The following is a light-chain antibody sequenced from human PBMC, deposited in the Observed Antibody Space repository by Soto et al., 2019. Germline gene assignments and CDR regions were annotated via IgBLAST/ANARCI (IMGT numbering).Light chain of an antibody. CDR2: GAS. CDR3: QQYGSSPPYT. V-gene: IGKV3-20*01. J-gene: IGKJ2*01. CDR1: QSVSSSY. Sequence: EIVLTQSPGTLSLSPGERATLSCRASQSVSSSYLAWYQQKPGQAPRLLIYGASSRATGIPDRFSGSGSWTYFNLTISRLAPEDFSVYYCQQYGSSPPYTFGQGTKLEI.